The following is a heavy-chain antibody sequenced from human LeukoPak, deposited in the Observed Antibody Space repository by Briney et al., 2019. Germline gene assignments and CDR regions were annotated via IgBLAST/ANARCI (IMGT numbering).Heavy chain of an antibody. Sequence: GESLKISCKGSGNNFTNYWIGWVRQMPGKGLEWMGIIYPGDSDTRYSPSFQGQVTMSVDKSINTAYLQWSSLKASDTAMYFCARGGSSSFIYFQHWGQGTLVTVSS. CDR3: ARGGSSSFIYFQH. V-gene: IGHV5-51*01. CDR1: GNNFTNYW. J-gene: IGHJ1*01. CDR2: IYPGDSDT. D-gene: IGHD6-13*01.